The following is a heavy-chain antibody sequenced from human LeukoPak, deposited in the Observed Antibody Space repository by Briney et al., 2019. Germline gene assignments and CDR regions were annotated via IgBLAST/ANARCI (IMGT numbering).Heavy chain of an antibody. CDR3: ARDSVVVVPAAIYYSNYAFDY. CDR1: GFTFSSYS. CDR2: ISSSSSYI. D-gene: IGHD2-2*01. V-gene: IGHV3-21*01. J-gene: IGHJ4*02. Sequence: GGSLRLSCAASGFTFSSYSMNWVRQAPGKGLEWVSSISSSSSYIYYADSVKGRFTISRDNAKNSLYLRMNSLRAEDTAVYYCARDSVVVVPAAIYYSNYAFDYWGQGTLVTVSS.